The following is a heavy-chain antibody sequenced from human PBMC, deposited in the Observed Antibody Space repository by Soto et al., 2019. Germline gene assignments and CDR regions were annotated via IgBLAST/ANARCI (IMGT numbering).Heavy chain of an antibody. J-gene: IGHJ4*02. CDR2: INHSGST. D-gene: IGHD1-26*01. Sequence: SETVSLTCNTSGASFSSSSFYSGWIRQPPGKGLEWIGSINHSGSTNYNPSLKSRVTISVDPSKNQFSLKLSSVTAADTAVYYCAREGGSYSDYWGQGTLVTVSS. CDR1: GASFSSSSFY. CDR3: AREGGSYSDY. V-gene: IGHV4-39*07.